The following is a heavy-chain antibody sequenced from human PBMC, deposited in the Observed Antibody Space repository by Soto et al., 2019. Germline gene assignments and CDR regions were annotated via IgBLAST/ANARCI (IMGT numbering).Heavy chain of an antibody. D-gene: IGHD3-22*01. J-gene: IGHJ4*02. CDR2: IYHSAST. V-gene: IGHV4-30-2*01. CDR1: GGSISSGGYS. Sequence: SETLSLTCAVSGGSISSGGYSWSWIRQPPGKGLELIGYIYHSASTYYNPSLKSRVTISVDRSKNQLSLKLSSVTAEDTAVYYCATGQYYYDSSGYYYSWGQGTLVTVS. CDR3: ATGQYYYDSSGYYYS.